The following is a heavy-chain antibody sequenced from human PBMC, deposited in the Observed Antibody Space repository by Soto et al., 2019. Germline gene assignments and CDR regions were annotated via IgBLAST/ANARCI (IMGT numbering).Heavy chain of an antibody. CDR3: AKARCITANCYVPDY. D-gene: IGHD3-10*01. Sequence: EVQLLESGGGLVQPGGSLRLSCVASGFTFSTYTMSWVRQAPGKGLEWVSVISGSGGSPSYADSVQGRFGISRDNPKNTLYLQMNSLRGEDTAMYYCAKARCITANCYVPDYWGQGTLVTVSS. J-gene: IGHJ4*02. CDR1: GFTFSTYT. CDR2: ISGSGGSP. V-gene: IGHV3-23*01.